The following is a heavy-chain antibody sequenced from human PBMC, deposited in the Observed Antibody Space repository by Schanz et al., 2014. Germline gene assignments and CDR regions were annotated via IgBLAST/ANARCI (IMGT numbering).Heavy chain of an antibody. CDR1: GFTFSTPG. D-gene: IGHD1-26*01. CDR3: AREAKWGQWYFDL. Sequence: QVRLVESGGGVVQPGGSLRLSCAASGFTFSTPGMHWVRQAPGKGLVWVTYIRYDGINKYYADSVKGRLTVSRDNSENTVYLEFHSLRSEDTALYYCAREAKWGQWYFDLWGRGSLVTVSS. J-gene: IGHJ2*01. V-gene: IGHV3-30*02. CDR2: IRYDGINK.